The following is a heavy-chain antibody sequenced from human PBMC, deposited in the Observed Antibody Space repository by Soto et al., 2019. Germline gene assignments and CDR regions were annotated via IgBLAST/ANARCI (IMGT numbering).Heavy chain of an antibody. D-gene: IGHD3-22*01. CDR1: GFTFSSYW. CDR2: INSEGTGT. J-gene: IGHJ4*02. V-gene: IGHV3-74*01. Sequence: GGSLRLSCAASGFTFSSYWMHWVRQVPGKGLVWVSRINSEGTGTIYADSVKGRFTISRDNAKNTLYLQMNSLRAEDTAVYYCVRDYESSGYKSDYWGQGTPVTVSS. CDR3: VRDYESSGYKSDY.